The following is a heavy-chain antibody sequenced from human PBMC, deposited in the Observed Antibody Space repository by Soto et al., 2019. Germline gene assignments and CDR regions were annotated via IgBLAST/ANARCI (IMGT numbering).Heavy chain of an antibody. CDR3: ARELRYFDWPNLRRQDYYYYGMDV. D-gene: IGHD3-9*01. Sequence: QVQLQESGPGLVKPSQTLSLTCTVSGGSISSGGYYWSWIRQHPGKGLEWIGYIYYSGSTYYNPSLKSRVTISVDTSKNQFSLKLSSVTAADTAVYYCARELRYFDWPNLRRQDYYYYGMDVWGQGTTVTVSS. CDR1: GGSISSGGYY. V-gene: IGHV4-31*03. J-gene: IGHJ6*02. CDR2: IYYSGST.